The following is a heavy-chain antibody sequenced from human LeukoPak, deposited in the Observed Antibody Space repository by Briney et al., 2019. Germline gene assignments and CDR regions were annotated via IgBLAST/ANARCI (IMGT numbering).Heavy chain of an antibody. CDR1: GESFSAYF. D-gene: IGHD2-15*01. Sequence: SETLSLTCAVSGESFSAYFWNWIRQAPGKPLEYIGEINHRGSSHYNPSLKTRVTLSVDTSKKQFSLKLTSVTAADTAVYFCARGSSFDGYCSAGACDAGYYDSWGQGTPVTVSS. J-gene: IGHJ4*02. V-gene: IGHV4-34*01. CDR3: ARGSSFDGYCSAGACDAGYYDS. CDR2: INHRGSS.